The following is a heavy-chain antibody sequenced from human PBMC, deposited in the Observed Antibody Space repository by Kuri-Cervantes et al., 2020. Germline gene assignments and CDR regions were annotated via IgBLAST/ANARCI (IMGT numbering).Heavy chain of an antibody. CDR1: GYTFTSYY. J-gene: IGHJ5*02. V-gene: IGHV1-46*01. CDR3: ARGTYYMIVATTKFDP. Sequence: ASVKVSCKASGYTFTSYYMHWVRQAPGQGLEWMGIINPSGGSTSYAQKFRGRVTMTRDTSTSTVYMELSSLRSEDTAVYYCARGTYYMIVATTKFDPWGQGTLVTVSS. CDR2: INPSGGST. D-gene: IGHD5-12*01.